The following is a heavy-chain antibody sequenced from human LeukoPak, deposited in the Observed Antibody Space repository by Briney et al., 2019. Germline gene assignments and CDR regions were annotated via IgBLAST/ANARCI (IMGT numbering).Heavy chain of an antibody. Sequence: GGSLRLSCAASGFTFSSYAMHWVRQAPGKGLEWVAVISYDGSNKYYADSVKGRFTVSRDNSKNTLYLQMNSLRAEDTAVYYCARAPWGVEYSNSRFDYWGQGTLVTVSS. V-gene: IGHV3-30-3*01. J-gene: IGHJ4*02. CDR3: ARAPWGVEYSNSRFDY. CDR2: ISYDGSNK. CDR1: GFTFSSYA. D-gene: IGHD6-6*01.